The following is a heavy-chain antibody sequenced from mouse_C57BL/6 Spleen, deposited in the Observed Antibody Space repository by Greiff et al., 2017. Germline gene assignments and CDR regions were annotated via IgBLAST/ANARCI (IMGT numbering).Heavy chain of an antibody. V-gene: IGHV1-59*01. CDR2: IDPSDSYT. CDR1: GYTFTSYW. CDR3: ARYPVYDGYHPFDY. D-gene: IGHD2-3*01. Sequence: QVQLQQPGAELVRPGTSVKLSCKASGYTFTSYWMHWVKQRPGQGLEWIGVIDPSDSYTNYNQKFKGKATLTVDTSSSTAYMQLSSLTSEDSAVYYCARYPVYDGYHPFDYWGQGTTLTVSS. J-gene: IGHJ2*01.